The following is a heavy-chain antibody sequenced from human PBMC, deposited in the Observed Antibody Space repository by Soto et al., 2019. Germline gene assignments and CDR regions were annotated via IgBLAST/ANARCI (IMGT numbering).Heavy chain of an antibody. V-gene: IGHV1-69*01. D-gene: IGHD1-26*01. J-gene: IGHJ4*02. CDR1: GGTFSSYA. CDR2: IIPIFGTA. CDR3: ATSPSGSFPYYFDY. Sequence: QVQLVQSGAEVKKPGSSVKVSCKASGGTFSSYAISWVRQARGQGLEWMGGIIPIFGTANYAQKFQGRVTITADESTSTAYMELSSLRSEDTAVYYCATSPSGSFPYYFDYWVQGTLVTVSS.